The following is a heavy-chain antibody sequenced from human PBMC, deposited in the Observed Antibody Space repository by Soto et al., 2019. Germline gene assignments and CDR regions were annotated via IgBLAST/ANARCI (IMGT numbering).Heavy chain of an antibody. J-gene: IGHJ4*02. CDR3: AREIYDDYDSSGFDH. CDR1: GCTFISHW. V-gene: IGHV3-74*01. Sequence: GGSLRLSCAASGCTFISHWMHWVRQTTGKGLVWVSRINSDGSSTSYAGSVKGRFTISRDNAKNTLSLQMNSLRAEDTAVYYCAREIYDDYDSSGFDHWGQGTLVTVSS. D-gene: IGHD3-22*01. CDR2: INSDGSST.